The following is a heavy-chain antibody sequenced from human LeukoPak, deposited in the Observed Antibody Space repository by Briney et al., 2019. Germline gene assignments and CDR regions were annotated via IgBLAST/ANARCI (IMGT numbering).Heavy chain of an antibody. CDR3: AKDPAARPLRLITDDAFDI. J-gene: IGHJ3*02. V-gene: IGHV3-30*02. Sequence: GGSLRLSCAASGFTFSSYGMHWVRHAPGKGLEWVSFIRYDGSNTFYADSVQGRFTISRDNSKNTLYLQMNSLRTEDTAVYYCAKDPAARPLRLITDDAFDIWGQGTTVTVSS. CDR2: IRYDGSNT. CDR1: GFTFSSYG. D-gene: IGHD2-21*02.